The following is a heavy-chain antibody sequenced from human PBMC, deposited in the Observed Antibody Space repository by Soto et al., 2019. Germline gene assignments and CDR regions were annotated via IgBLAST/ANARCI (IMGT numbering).Heavy chain of an antibody. V-gene: IGHV1-69*02. CDR3: ATSFGSGSRAFVY. J-gene: IGHJ4*02. D-gene: IGHD3-10*01. CDR1: GDTFNFYT. Sequence: QVQLVQSGAEVKKPGSSVKVSCKASGDTFNFYTINWVRQAPGLGLEWMGRFNPILSFSNSALKFQGRVTLTAEKSTSTAYMVLSSLRSEDTAIYYCATSFGSGSRAFVYWGQGALVTVSS. CDR2: FNPILSFS.